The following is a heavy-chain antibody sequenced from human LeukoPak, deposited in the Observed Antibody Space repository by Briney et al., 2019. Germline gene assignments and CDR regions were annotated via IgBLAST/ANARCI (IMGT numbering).Heavy chain of an antibody. Sequence: GRSLRLSCAASGFTFSSYAMHWVRQVPGKGLEWVSGISWNSDDIDYADSVKGRFTISRDNAKNSLYLQMNSLRAEDMALYYCAKDNTGTYGAFDYWGQGTLVTVSS. D-gene: IGHD1-26*01. CDR3: AKDNTGTYGAFDY. CDR2: ISWNSDDI. V-gene: IGHV3-9*03. J-gene: IGHJ4*02. CDR1: GFTFSSYA.